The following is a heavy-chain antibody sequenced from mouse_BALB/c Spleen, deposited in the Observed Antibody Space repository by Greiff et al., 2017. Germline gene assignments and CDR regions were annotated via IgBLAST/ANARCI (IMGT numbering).Heavy chain of an antibody. J-gene: IGHJ4*01. CDR1: GFNIKDTY. CDR2: IDPANGNT. V-gene: IGHV14-3*02. CDR3: ARWLKVYYYAMDY. Sequence: DVQLQESGAELVKPGASVKLSCTASGFNIKDTYMHWVKQRPEQGLEWIGRIDPANGNTKYDPKFQGKATITADTSSNTAYLQLSSLTSEDTAVYYCARWLKVYYYAMDYWGQGTSVTVSS. D-gene: IGHD2-2*01.